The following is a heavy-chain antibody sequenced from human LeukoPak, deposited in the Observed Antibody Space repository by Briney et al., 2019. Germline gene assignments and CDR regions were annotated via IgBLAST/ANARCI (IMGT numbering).Heavy chain of an antibody. Sequence: GGSLRLSCAASGFTFSNQVMSWVRQAPGKGLEWVSGISGGGGSTYYADSVKGRFTISRDNSKNTLYLQMNSLRAEDTAVYYCARGVIAVAAYFDCWGQGTLVTVSS. V-gene: IGHV3-23*01. CDR2: ISGGGGST. D-gene: IGHD6-19*01. CDR1: GFTFSNQV. CDR3: ARGVIAVAAYFDC. J-gene: IGHJ4*02.